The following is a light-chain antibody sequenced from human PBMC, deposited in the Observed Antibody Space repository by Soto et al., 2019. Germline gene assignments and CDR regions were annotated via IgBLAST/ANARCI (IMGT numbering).Light chain of an antibody. Sequence: QSALTQPRSVSGSPGHSVTISCTGTSSDVGGYSYVSWYQQHPGKAPKLMISDVSKRPSGVPDRFSGSKFGNTASLTISGLQAEDEADYYCCSYAGGNPSYVFGTGTKLTVL. CDR2: DVS. CDR1: SSDVGGYSY. V-gene: IGLV2-11*01. J-gene: IGLJ1*01. CDR3: CSYAGGNPSYV.